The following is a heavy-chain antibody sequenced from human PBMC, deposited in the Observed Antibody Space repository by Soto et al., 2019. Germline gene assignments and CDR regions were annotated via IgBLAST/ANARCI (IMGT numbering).Heavy chain of an antibody. D-gene: IGHD2-15*01. CDR3: GRYCSGGSCHTLDYCGMDV. CDR1: GGTFRNYG. V-gene: IGHV1-69*13. Sequence: SVKVSCKASGGTFRNYGIGWVRQAPGQGLEWMGGIIPVFGTTNYAQKFQGRVTITADESTSTAYIEVSSLRSEDTAMFYCGRYCSGGSCHTLDYCGMDVWGQGTTVTGSS. J-gene: IGHJ6*02. CDR2: IIPVFGTT.